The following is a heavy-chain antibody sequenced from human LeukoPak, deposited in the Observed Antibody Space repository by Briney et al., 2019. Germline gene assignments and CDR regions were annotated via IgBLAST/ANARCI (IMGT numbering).Heavy chain of an antibody. CDR3: ARHRARGDFWSGYPHYYFDY. V-gene: IGHV4-59*08. CDR1: GGSTSSYY. CDR2: IYYSGST. J-gene: IGHJ4*02. Sequence: PSETLSLTCTVSGGSTSSYYWSWIRQPPGKGLEWIGYIYYSGSTNYNPSLKSRVTISVDTSKNQFSLKLSSVTAADTAVYYCARHRARGDFWSGYPHYYFDYWGQGTLVTVSS. D-gene: IGHD3-3*01.